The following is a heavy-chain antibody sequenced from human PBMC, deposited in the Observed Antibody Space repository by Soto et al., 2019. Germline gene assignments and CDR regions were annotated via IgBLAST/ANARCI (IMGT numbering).Heavy chain of an antibody. CDR3: ARVGPHYYDSSGYYHSQFDP. V-gene: IGHV3-48*02. Sequence: PGGSLRLSCAASGFTFSSYSMNWVRQAPGKGLEWVSYISSSSSTIYYADSVKGRFTISRDNAKNSLYLQMNSLRDGDTAVYYCARVGPHYYDSSGYYHSQFDPWGQGTLVTVSS. CDR1: GFTFSSYS. CDR2: ISSSSSTI. D-gene: IGHD3-22*01. J-gene: IGHJ5*02.